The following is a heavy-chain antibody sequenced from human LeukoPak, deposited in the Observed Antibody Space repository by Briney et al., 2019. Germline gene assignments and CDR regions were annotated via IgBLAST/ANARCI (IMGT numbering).Heavy chain of an antibody. V-gene: IGHV1-18*01. J-gene: IGHJ4*02. Sequence: GASVKVSCKASGYTFTTYIINWVRQAPGQGLEWMGWISAYNGNTNYAQKLQGRVTMTTDTSTSTAYVELRSLRSDDTAVYYCAREGYSSSWNYFDYWGQGALVTVSS. CDR1: GYTFTTYI. CDR3: AREGYSSSWNYFDY. CDR2: ISAYNGNT. D-gene: IGHD6-13*01.